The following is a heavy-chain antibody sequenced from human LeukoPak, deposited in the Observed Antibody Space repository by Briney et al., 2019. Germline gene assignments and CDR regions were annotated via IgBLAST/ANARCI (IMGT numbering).Heavy chain of an antibody. CDR2: ISYSGST. CDR1: GASITNNTYY. D-gene: IGHD3-10*01. V-gene: IGHV4-39*02. J-gene: IGHJ4*02. CDR3: AREELTMVRGVIV. Sequence: SETLSLTCSVSGASITNNTYYWGWFRQPPGKRLEWVGSISYSGSTYYNPSLKSRLTIFVDTSKNQFSLRLNSVTAADTAVYYCAREELTMVRGVIVWGQGTLVTVSS.